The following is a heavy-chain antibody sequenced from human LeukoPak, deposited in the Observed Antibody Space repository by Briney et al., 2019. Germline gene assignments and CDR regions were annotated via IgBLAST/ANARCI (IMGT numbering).Heavy chain of an antibody. CDR3: ARHIEYYYGSGSYFDY. J-gene: IGHJ4*02. V-gene: IGHV5-51*01. D-gene: IGHD3-10*01. Sequence: GESLKIFWKGYGYIFTSYCIGWVRQMPGKGLEWMGIIYPDDSDTRYSTSFQGQVTISADKSISNAYLQWSSLKASDTAMYYCARHIEYYYGSGSYFDYWGQGTLVTVSS. CDR2: IYPDDSDT. CDR1: GYIFTSYC.